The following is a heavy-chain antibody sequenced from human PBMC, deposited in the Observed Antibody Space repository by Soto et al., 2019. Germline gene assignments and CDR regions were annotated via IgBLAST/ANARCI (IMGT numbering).Heavy chain of an antibody. V-gene: IGHV1-2*02. CDR2: INPNSGGT. D-gene: IGHD6-6*01. CDR1: GYTFTDYY. J-gene: IGHJ4*02. Sequence: ASVKVSCKASGYTFTDYYMHWVRQAPGQGLEWVGWINPNSGGTNYAQKFQGRVTMTRDTSITTGYMELSRLRSDDTAVYYCVRGGRSSSPYYWGQGTLVTVSS. CDR3: VRGGRSSSPYY.